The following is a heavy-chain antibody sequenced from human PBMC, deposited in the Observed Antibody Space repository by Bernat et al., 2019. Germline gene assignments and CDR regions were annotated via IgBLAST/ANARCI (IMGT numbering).Heavy chain of an antibody. J-gene: IGHJ4*02. CDR3: ASSNYYGSGSYYNAYDY. D-gene: IGHD3-10*01. Sequence: EVQLVESGGGLVKPGGSLRLSCAASGFTFSSYSMNWVRQAPGKGLEWVSSISSSSSYIYYADSVKGRFTISRDNAKNSLYLQMNSLRAEDTAVYYCASSNYYGSGSYYNAYDYWGQVTLVTVSS. CDR1: GFTFSSYS. V-gene: IGHV3-21*01. CDR2: ISSSSSYI.